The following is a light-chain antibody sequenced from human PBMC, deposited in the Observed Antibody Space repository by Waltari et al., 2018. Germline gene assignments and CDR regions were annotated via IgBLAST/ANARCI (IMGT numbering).Light chain of an antibody. CDR2: EVS. CDR3: CSYAGSNTYVL. Sequence: QSALTQPASVSGSPGQSITISCTGSSSDVGGYNLVSWYQRHPGKAPRLMIYEVSQRPSGVSNRFSGSKSGNTASLTISGLQAEDEADYYCCSYAGSNTYVLFGGGTKLTVL. CDR1: SSDVGGYNL. V-gene: IGLV2-23*02. J-gene: IGLJ2*01.